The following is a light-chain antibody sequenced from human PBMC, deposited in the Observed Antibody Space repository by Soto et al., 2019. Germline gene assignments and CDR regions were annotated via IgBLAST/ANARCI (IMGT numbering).Light chain of an antibody. CDR1: STDVGGYNY. CDR2: EVS. Sequence: QSALTQPPSAAGSPGQSVTISCTGTSTDVGGYNYVSWYQQYPGKAPKLMIYEVSKRPSGVPDRFSGSKSGNTASLTVSGLQAEDEADYYCCSYAGSYTSYVFGTGTKLTVL. V-gene: IGLV2-8*01. CDR3: CSYAGSYTSYV. J-gene: IGLJ1*01.